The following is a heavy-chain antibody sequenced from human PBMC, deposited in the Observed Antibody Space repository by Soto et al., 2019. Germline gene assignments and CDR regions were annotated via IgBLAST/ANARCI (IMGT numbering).Heavy chain of an antibody. D-gene: IGHD4-4*01. V-gene: IGHV1-69*12. CDR1: VGTFSSYA. CDR2: IIPIFGTA. CDR3: ARDGGVYDYSPFDY. J-gene: IGHJ4*02. Sequence: QVQLVQSGAEVKKPGSSVKVSCKASVGTFSSYAISWVRQAPGQGLEWMGGIIPIFGTANYAQKFQGRVTITADESTSTAYMELSRLRSEDTAVYYCARDGGVYDYSPFDYWGQGTLVTVSS.